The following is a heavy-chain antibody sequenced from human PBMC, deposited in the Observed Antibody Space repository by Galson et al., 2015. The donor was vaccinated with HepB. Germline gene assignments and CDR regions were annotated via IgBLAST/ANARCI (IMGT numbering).Heavy chain of an antibody. J-gene: IGHJ4*02. CDR3: ARGLYYDFWSGYYTFDY. V-gene: IGHV1-2*02. CDR1: GYTFTGYY. D-gene: IGHD3-3*01. CDR2: INPNSGGT. Sequence: SVKVSCKASGYTFTGYYMHWVRQAPGQGLEWMGWINPNSGGTNYAQKFQGRVTMTRDTSISTAYMELSRLSSDDTAVYYCARGLYYDFWSGYYTFDYWGQGTLVTVSS.